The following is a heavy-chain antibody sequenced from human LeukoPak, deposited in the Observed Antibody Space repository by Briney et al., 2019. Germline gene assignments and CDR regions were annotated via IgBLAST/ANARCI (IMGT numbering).Heavy chain of an antibody. J-gene: IGHJ4*02. D-gene: IGHD6-19*01. V-gene: IGHV3-11*01. CDR3: ARDFPGGGWYPIPVC. Sequence: GGSLRLSFAASGFTFNDHYMSWIRQAPGKGLEWVSYISSSGSTIYYPDSGKVPFTNSRYNAKNSLYLQMNSMRAEDTAVYYCARDFPGGGWYPIPVCWGQGTLVTVSS. CDR2: ISSSGSTI. CDR1: GFTFNDHY.